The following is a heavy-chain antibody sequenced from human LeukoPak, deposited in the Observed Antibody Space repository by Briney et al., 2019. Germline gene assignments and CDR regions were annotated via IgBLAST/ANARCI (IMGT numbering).Heavy chain of an antibody. CDR1: GYTFTSYD. D-gene: IGHD3-10*01. J-gene: IGHJ6*02. Sequence: ASVKVSCKASGYTFTSYDINWVRQATGQGLEWMGWMNPNSGNTGYAQKFQGRVTMTRNTSISTAYMELSSLGSEDAAVYYCARGHYYGSAYYYGMDVWGQGTTVTVSS. CDR3: ARGHYYGSAYYYGMDV. V-gene: IGHV1-8*01. CDR2: MNPNSGNT.